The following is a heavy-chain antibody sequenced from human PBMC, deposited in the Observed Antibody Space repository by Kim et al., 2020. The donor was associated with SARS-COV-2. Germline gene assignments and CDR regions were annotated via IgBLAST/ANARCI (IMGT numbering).Heavy chain of an antibody. CDR1: GFTFSSYS. CDR3: ARSLRITMVRGSCMDV. D-gene: IGHD3-10*01. V-gene: IGHV3-21*01. J-gene: IGHJ6*02. Sequence: GGSLRLSCAASGFTFSSYSMNWVRQAPGKGLEWVSSISSSSSYIYYADSVKGRFTISRDNAKNSLYLQMNSLRAEDTAVYYCARSLRITMVRGSCMDVWGQGTTVTVSS. CDR2: ISSSSSYI.